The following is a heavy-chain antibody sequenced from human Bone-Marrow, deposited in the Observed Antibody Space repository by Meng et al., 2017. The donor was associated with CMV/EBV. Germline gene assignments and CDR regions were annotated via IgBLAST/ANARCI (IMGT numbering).Heavy chain of an antibody. CDR3: ARAEERDYGMDV. V-gene: IGHV3-30*14. J-gene: IGHJ6*02. Sequence: GESLKISCAASGFTFSSYAMHWVRQAPGKGLEWVAVISYDGSNKYYADSVKGRFTISRDNSKNTLYLQMNSLRAEDTAVYYCARAEERDYGMDVWGQGTTVTVSS. CDR1: GFTFSSYA. CDR2: ISYDGSNK.